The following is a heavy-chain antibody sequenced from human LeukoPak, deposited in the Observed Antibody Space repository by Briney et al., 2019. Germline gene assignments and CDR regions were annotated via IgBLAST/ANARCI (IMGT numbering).Heavy chain of an antibody. CDR3: ARDRSRWSIAPDADV. D-gene: IGHD2-15*01. CDR2: INSDGSRT. Sequence: QPGGSLRLSCVASGFAFNDYWMNWVRQVPGKGLMWVARINSDGSRTTYADPVKGRFTVSRDNAKNTLYLQMNSLRAEDTAVYYCARDRSRWSIAPDADVWGQGTTVTVSS. J-gene: IGHJ6*02. CDR1: GFAFNDYW. V-gene: IGHV3-74*01.